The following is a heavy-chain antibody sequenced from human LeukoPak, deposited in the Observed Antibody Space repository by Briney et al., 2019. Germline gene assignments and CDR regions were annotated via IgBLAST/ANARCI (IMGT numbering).Heavy chain of an antibody. J-gene: IGHJ4*02. CDR2: ISWNSGSI. CDR3: AREGLMVRGVYFDS. Sequence: PGGSLRLSCAASGFTFDDYAMHWVRHAPGKGLEWVSGISWNSGSIGYADSVKGRFTISRDNAKNSLYLQMNSLRAEDTAVYYCAREGLMVRGVYFDSWGQGTRVTVSS. CDR1: GFTFDDYA. D-gene: IGHD3-10*01. V-gene: IGHV3-9*01.